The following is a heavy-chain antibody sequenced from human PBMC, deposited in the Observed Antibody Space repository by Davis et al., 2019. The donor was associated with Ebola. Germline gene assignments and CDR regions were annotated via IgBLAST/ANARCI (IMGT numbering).Heavy chain of an antibody. Sequence: SETLSLTCTVSGGSISNYYWSWIRQPPGKGLEWIGYIYYSGTTSYNPSLKSRITISADTSKNQFSLQLTSVTAADTAVYYCARHRPGPYDIWGQGTLVTVSS. CDR3: ARHRPGPYDI. J-gene: IGHJ4*02. CDR1: GGSISNYY. D-gene: IGHD3-22*01. V-gene: IGHV4-59*08. CDR2: IYYSGTT.